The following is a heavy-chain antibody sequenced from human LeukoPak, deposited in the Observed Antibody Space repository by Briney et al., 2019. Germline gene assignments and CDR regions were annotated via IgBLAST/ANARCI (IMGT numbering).Heavy chain of an antibody. CDR2: IYYSGST. D-gene: IGHD3-22*01. CDR1: GGFISSGDYY. J-gene: IGHJ5*02. CDR3: AREFDYYDSSGPRNWFDP. V-gene: IGHV4-30-4*08. Sequence: TSQTLSLTCTVSGGFISSGDYYWSWIRQPPGKGLEWIGYIYYSGSTYYNPSLKSRVTISVDTSKHQFSLKLSSVTAADTAVYYCAREFDYYDSSGPRNWFDPWGQGTLVTVSS.